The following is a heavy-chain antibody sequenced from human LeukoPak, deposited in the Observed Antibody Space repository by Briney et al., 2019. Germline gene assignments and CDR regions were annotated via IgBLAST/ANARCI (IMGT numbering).Heavy chain of an antibody. J-gene: IGHJ4*02. D-gene: IGHD3-16*02. V-gene: IGHV3-7*01. CDR2: IKEDGSEK. CDR1: GFTFSSSW. CDR3: ARDRGYTTFDY. Sequence: GASLRLSCVGSGFTFSSSWMSWVRQAPGKGPEWVANIKEDGSEKSYVPSVKGRFTISRDNAKNSLSLQMNSLRAEDTAVYYCARDRGYTTFDYWGQGTLVTVSS.